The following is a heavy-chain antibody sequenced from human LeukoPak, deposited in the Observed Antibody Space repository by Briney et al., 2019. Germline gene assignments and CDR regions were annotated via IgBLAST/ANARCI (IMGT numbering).Heavy chain of an antibody. V-gene: IGHV4-59*01. CDR1: GDSISSSY. Sequence: SETLSLTCTVSGDSISSSYWSWIRQSPGKGLEWIGYIYNSGSTNYNPSLKSRVTISVDTSKNQFSLKLSSVTAADTAVYYCAGGRWFDPWGQGTLVTVSS. J-gene: IGHJ5*02. CDR2: IYNSGST. CDR3: AGGRWFDP.